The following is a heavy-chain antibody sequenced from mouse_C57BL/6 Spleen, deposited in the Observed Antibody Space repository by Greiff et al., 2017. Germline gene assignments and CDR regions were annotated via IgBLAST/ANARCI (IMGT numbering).Heavy chain of an antibody. Sequence: EVMLVESGGGLVKPGGSLKLSCAASGFTFSDYGMHWVRQAPEKGLEWVAYISSGSSTIYYADTVKGRFTISRDNAKNTLFLQMTSLRSEDTAMYYCARSLVSWFAYWGQGTLVTVSA. CDR3: ARSLVSWFAY. D-gene: IGHD6-2*01. CDR1: GFTFSDYG. CDR2: ISSGSSTI. J-gene: IGHJ3*01. V-gene: IGHV5-17*01.